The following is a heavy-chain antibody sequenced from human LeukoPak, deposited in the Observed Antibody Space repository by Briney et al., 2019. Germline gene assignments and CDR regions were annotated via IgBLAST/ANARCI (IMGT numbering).Heavy chain of an antibody. J-gene: IGHJ4*02. CDR1: GFTFSSYS. CDR3: VGYSSGWYEVY. D-gene: IGHD6-19*01. V-gene: IGHV3-48*02. Sequence: GGSLRLSCAASGFTFSSYSMNWVRQAPGKGLEWVSYISSSSSTIYYADSVKGRFTISRDNAKNSLYLQMSSLRDEDTAVYYCVGYSSGWYEVYWGQGTLVTVSS. CDR2: ISSSSSTI.